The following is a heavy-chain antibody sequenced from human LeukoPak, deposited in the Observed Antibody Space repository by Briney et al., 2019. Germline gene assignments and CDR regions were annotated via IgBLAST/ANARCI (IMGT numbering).Heavy chain of an antibody. Sequence: ASVKVSCKASGYTFTSYGISWVRQAPGQGLEWMGWISAYNGNTNYAQKLQGRVTMTTDTSTSTAYMELRSLRSDDTAVYYCARASRGYYDFWSGSAGMDVWGKGTTVTVSS. CDR1: GYTFTSYG. CDR3: ARASRGYYDFWSGSAGMDV. CDR2: ISAYNGNT. V-gene: IGHV1-18*01. J-gene: IGHJ6*04. D-gene: IGHD3-3*01.